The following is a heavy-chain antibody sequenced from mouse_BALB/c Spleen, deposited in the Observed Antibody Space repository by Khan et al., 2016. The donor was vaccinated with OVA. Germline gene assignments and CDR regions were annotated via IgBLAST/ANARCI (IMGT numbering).Heavy chain of an antibody. V-gene: IGHV3-2*02. CDR2: ISYSGGT. Sequence: VQLKEAGPGLVKPSQSLSLTCTVTGYSITSGYAWNWIRQFPGNKLEWMGYISYSGGTSYNPSLKSRISITRDTSKNQFFLQLNSVTTEDTATYYWGRGNCCGYSFDYWGHGTTLTISS. CDR3: GRGNCCGYSFDY. J-gene: IGHJ2*01. CDR1: GYSITSGYA.